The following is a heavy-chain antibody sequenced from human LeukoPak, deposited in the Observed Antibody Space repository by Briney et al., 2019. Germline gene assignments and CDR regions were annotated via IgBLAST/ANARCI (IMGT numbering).Heavy chain of an antibody. D-gene: IGHD4-4*01. CDR1: GYTFTSYY. J-gene: IGHJ6*02. Sequence: ASVKVSCKASGYTFTSYYIHWVRQAPGQGLEWMGIINPSGGSTGYAQKFQGRVTMTRDTSTSTVYMELSSLRSEDTAVYYCAILRDYYSNYVYYYYGMDVWGQGTTVTVSS. CDR2: INPSGGST. V-gene: IGHV1-46*01. CDR3: AILRDYYSNYVYYYYGMDV.